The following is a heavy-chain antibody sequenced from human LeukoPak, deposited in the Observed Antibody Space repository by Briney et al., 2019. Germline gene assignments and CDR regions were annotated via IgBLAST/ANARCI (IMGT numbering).Heavy chain of an antibody. CDR2: MNPNSGNT. Sequence: ASVKVSCKASGYTFTSYDINWVRQATGQGLEWMGWMNPNSGNTGYAQKFQGRVTMTRNTSISTAYMELSSLRSEDTAVYYCAKGQYCSSTSCYTVSGYWGQGTLVTVSS. D-gene: IGHD2-2*02. J-gene: IGHJ4*02. V-gene: IGHV1-8*01. CDR1: GYTFTSYD. CDR3: AKGQYCSSTSCYTVSGY.